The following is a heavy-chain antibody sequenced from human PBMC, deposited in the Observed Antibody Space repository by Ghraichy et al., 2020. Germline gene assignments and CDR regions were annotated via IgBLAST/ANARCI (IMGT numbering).Heavy chain of an antibody. CDR2: TYDSGST. J-gene: IGHJ4*02. CDR1: GGSISSGGYY. CDR3: ARVPVSWRWSFDY. Sequence: SETLSLTCTVSGGSISSGGYYWSWIRQHPGKGLEWIGHTYDSGSTYYNPSLKSRVTISVDMSKNQFSLKLSSVTAADTAVYYCARVPVSWRWSFDYWGQGTLVTVSS. D-gene: IGHD3-16*02. V-gene: IGHV4-31*03.